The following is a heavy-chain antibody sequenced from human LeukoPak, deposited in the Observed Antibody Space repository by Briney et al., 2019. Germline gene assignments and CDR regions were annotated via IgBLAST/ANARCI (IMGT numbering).Heavy chain of an antibody. CDR3: ARSVVYNYYYYGMDV. Sequence: SGTLSPTCAVSGGSISSNNWWGWVRQPPGKGLEWIGEIYHSGSPNYNPSLKSRVTISVDKSRNHFSLNLSSVTAADTAVYYCARSVVYNYYYYGMDVWGQGTTVTVSS. V-gene: IGHV4-4*02. D-gene: IGHD3-16*01. CDR1: GGSISSNNW. CDR2: IYHSGSP. J-gene: IGHJ6*02.